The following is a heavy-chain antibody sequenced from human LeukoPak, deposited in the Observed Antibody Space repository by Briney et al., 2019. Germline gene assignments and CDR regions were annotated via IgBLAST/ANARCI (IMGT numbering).Heavy chain of an antibody. V-gene: IGHV3-30*03. Sequence: PGRSLRLSCAASGFTFSSYGMHWVRQAPGKGLEWVAVISYDGSNKYYADSVKGRFTISRDNSKNTLYLQMSSLRAEDTAVYYCAHLLSSGQRQYNWFDPWGQGTLVTVSS. J-gene: IGHJ5*02. CDR2: ISYDGSNK. CDR1: GFTFSSYG. CDR3: AHLLSSGQRQYNWFDP. D-gene: IGHD3-22*01.